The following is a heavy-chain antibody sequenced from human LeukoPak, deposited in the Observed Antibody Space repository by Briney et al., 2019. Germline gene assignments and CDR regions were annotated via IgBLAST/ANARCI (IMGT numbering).Heavy chain of an antibody. J-gene: IGHJ4*02. CDR2: IYYSGST. CDR1: GGSISSSSYY. V-gene: IGHV4-39*07. Sequence: PSETLSLTCTVSGGSISSSSYYWGWIRRPPGKGLEWIGSIYYSGSTYYNPSLRSRVTISVDTSKNQFSLKLTSVTAADTAIYYCGKTDIYFNPIDYWGPGSLVTVSS. CDR3: GKTDIYFNPIDY. D-gene: IGHD3-9*01.